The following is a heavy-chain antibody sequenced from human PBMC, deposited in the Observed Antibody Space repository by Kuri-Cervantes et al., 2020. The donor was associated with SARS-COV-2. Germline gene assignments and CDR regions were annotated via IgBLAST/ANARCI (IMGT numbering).Heavy chain of an antibody. V-gene: IGHV1-18*01. Sequence: ASVKVSCKTSGYIFNTYGISWVRQAPGRGLEWMGSINTYNGNTNYAQIIQGRVTMTTDTSTATAFMELRSLRSFDTAVYFCARSHTLYGGNSSPWDYWGQGTLVTSPQ. CDR1: GYIFNTYG. D-gene: IGHD4-23*01. J-gene: IGHJ4*02. CDR2: INTYNGNT. CDR3: ARSHTLYGGNSSPWDY.